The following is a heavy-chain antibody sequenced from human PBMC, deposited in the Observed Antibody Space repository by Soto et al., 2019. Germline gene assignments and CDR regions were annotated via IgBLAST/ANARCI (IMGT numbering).Heavy chain of an antibody. J-gene: IGHJ4*02. V-gene: IGHV5-51*01. CDR2: IYPSDSDT. CDR3: ARPANTVADHFDL. Sequence: GESLKISCQVSGYTFTIYWIGWVRQMPGKGLEWMGIIYPSDSDTRYSPSFQGQVTISADQSINTAYLQWDSLKASDTAIYYCARPANTVADHFDLWGQGTLVTVSS. D-gene: IGHD4-17*01. CDR1: GYTFTIYW.